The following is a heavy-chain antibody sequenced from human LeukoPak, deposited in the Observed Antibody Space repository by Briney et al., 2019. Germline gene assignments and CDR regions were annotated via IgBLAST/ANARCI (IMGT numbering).Heavy chain of an antibody. D-gene: IGHD3-22*01. V-gene: IGHV3-21*01. CDR2: ISSSSSYI. Sequence: GGSLRLSCAASGFTFSGYSMNWVRQAPGKGLEWVSSISSSSSYIYYADSVKGRFTISRDNAKNTLYLQMNSLRAEDTAVYYCARDDYDSSNGAFDIWGQGTMVTVSS. J-gene: IGHJ3*02. CDR3: ARDDYDSSNGAFDI. CDR1: GFTFSGYS.